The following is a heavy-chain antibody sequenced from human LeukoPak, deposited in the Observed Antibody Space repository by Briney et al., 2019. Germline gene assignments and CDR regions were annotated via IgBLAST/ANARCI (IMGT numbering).Heavy chain of an antibody. Sequence: PGGSLRLSCAASGFTVSSNYMSWVRQAPGKGLEWVSVIYSGGSTYYADSVKGRFTISRDNSKNTLYLQMNSLRAEDTAVYYCARDKVVGGSYGSAFDIWGQGTMVTVSS. V-gene: IGHV3-53*01. CDR2: IYSGGST. CDR3: ARDKVVGGSYGSAFDI. CDR1: GFTVSSNY. D-gene: IGHD3-10*01. J-gene: IGHJ3*02.